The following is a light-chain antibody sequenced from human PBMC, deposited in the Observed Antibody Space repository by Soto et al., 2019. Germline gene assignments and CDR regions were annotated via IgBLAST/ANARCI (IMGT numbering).Light chain of an antibody. J-gene: IGKJ4*01. V-gene: IGKV1-5*01. CDR2: DVS. CDR3: QQYNSYSPLT. CDR1: QSISSW. Sequence: DIQMTQSPSTLSASVGDRVTITCRASQSISSWLAWYQQKPGKAPKLLVYDVSSLESGVPSRFSGSGSGTEFTPTISSLQPDDFATYYCQQYNSYSPLTFGGGTKVDIK.